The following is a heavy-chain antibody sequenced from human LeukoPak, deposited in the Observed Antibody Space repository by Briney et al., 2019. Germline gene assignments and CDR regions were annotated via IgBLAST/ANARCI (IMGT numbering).Heavy chain of an antibody. CDR1: GLSISSGYY. CDR3: ARGYQSVYYDNSGYPFDS. Sequence: SETLSLTCAVSGLSISSGYYWGWIRQPPGKGLEWIGSIYHSGSSYYNPSLRSRVAMSVDTSRNQFSLKLTSVTVADTAVYYCARGYQSVYYDNSGYPFDSWGQGTLVTVSS. D-gene: IGHD3-22*01. J-gene: IGHJ4*02. V-gene: IGHV4-38-2*01. CDR2: IYHSGSS.